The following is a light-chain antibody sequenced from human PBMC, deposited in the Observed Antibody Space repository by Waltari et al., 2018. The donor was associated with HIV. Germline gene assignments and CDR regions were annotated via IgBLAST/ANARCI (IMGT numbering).Light chain of an antibody. J-gene: IGLJ3*02. V-gene: IGLV3-21*02. CDR2: DNN. CDR1: NIKSYS. Sequence: SYVVTQPPSLSVAPGQTARLTCEGNNIKSYSVHWYQLRPGQAPVLVVHDNNDRPPGIPERFFGSNSGNTATLTINRVEADHGADYYCQVWDSTDDHWVFGGGTKLTVL. CDR3: QVWDSTDDHWV.